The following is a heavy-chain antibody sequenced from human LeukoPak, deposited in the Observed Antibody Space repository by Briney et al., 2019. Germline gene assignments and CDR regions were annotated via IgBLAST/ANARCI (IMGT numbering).Heavy chain of an antibody. CDR3: ASGRYDILTGADY. Sequence: SVKVSFKASGGTFTNYAISWVRQAPGQGLEWMGGIIPIFGTANYAQKFQGRVTITADESTSTAYMELSSLRSEDTAVYYCASGRYDILTGADYWGQGTLVTVSS. D-gene: IGHD3-9*01. V-gene: IGHV1-69*01. CDR2: IIPIFGTA. CDR1: GGTFTNYA. J-gene: IGHJ4*02.